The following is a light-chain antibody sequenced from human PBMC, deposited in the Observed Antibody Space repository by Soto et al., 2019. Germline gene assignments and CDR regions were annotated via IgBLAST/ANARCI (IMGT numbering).Light chain of an antibody. CDR2: DAS. CDR1: QSVSSN. CDR3: QQHSHWPPWT. J-gene: IGKJ1*01. Sequence: EVVMTQSPATLSVSPGERATLSCRASQSVSSNVAWYQQKPGQAPRLLIYDASTRATGIPARFSGSGSGTDFTLTISNLEPEDFAVYYCQQHSHWPPWTFGQGTKVDIK. V-gene: IGKV3-15*01.